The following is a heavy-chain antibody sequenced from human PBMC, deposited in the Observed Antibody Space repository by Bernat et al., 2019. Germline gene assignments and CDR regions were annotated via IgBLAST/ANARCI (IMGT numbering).Heavy chain of an antibody. CDR3: ARGTSTSAPYMDV. CDR2: ISSSSSYT. Sequence: QVQLVESGGGLVKPGGSLRLSCAASGFTFSDYYMSWIRQAPGKGLVWVSYISSSSSYTNYADSVKGRFTISRDNAKNSLYLQMNSLRAEDTAVYYCARGTSTSAPYMDVWGKGTTVTVSS. V-gene: IGHV3-11*05. J-gene: IGHJ6*03. CDR1: GFTFSDYY.